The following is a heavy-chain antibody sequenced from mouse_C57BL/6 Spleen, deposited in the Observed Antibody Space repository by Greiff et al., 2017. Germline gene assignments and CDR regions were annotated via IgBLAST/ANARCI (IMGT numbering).Heavy chain of an antibody. V-gene: IGHV1-81*01. CDR3: ARGGTTETWAWFAY. Sequence: VKQRTGQGLEWIGEIYPRSGNTYYNEKFKGKATLTADKSSSTAYMELRSLTSEDSAVYFCARGGTTETWAWFAYWGQGTLVTVSA. D-gene: IGHD1-1*01. CDR2: IYPRSGNT. J-gene: IGHJ3*01.